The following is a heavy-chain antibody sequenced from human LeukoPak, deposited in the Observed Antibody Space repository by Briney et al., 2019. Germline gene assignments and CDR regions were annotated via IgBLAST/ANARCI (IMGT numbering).Heavy chain of an antibody. J-gene: IGHJ4*02. V-gene: IGHV4-59*01. CDR3: ARKGGLFDY. Sequence: PSETLSLTCTVSGGSIMYYYWSWIRQSPGRGLEWLGYIYYNGSTNYNPSLKSRLTISVDTSKNQCSLKVASVTAAGSAVYYCARKGGLFDYWGQGTLVTVSS. CDR1: GGSIMYYY. D-gene: IGHD2-15*01. CDR2: IYYNGST.